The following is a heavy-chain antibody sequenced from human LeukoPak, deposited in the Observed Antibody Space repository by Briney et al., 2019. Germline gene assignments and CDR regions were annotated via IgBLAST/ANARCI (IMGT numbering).Heavy chain of an antibody. CDR3: ATYCSSANCYIWGYYFDY. D-gene: IGHD2-2*01. Sequence: ASVKVSCKASGGTFSSYAISWVRQAPGQGLEWMGGIIPISGTTNYAQKFQGRDTITADESTSTAYMELSSLRSEDTAMYYCATYCSSANCYIWGYYFDYWGQGTLVTVSS. V-gene: IGHV1-69*13. J-gene: IGHJ4*02. CDR1: GGTFSSYA. CDR2: IIPISGTT.